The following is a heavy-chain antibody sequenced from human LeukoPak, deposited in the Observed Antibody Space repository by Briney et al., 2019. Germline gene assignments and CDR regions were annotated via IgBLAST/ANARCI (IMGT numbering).Heavy chain of an antibody. V-gene: IGHV1-18*01. CDR2: ISAYNGNT. CDR3: ARAGPSDYFDY. J-gene: IGHJ4*02. D-gene: IGHD2-2*01. CDR1: GGTFSSYA. Sequence: ASVKVSCKASGGTFSSYAISWVRQAPGQGLEWMGWISAYNGNTNYAQKLQGRVTMTTDTSTSTAYMELRSLRSDDTAVYYCARAGPSDYFDYWGQGTLVTVSS.